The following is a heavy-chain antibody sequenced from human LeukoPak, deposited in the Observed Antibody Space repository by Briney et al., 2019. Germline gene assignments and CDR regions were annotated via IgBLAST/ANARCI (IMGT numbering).Heavy chain of an antibody. D-gene: IGHD5-12*01. Sequence: GGSLRLSCAASGITFSNYAMYWVRQAPGKGLEWVALISLDGSDKYYADSVKGRFTISRDNSKNTMYLQMNSLRLEDTAVFYCATAQHSGYNNGGVDNWGQGTLVTVSS. CDR3: ATAQHSGYNNGGVDN. CDR1: GITFSNYA. CDR2: ISLDGSDK. V-gene: IGHV3-30-3*01. J-gene: IGHJ4*02.